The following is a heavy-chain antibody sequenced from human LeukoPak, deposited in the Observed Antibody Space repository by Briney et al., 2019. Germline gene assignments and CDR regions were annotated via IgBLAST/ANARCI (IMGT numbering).Heavy chain of an antibody. CDR1: GGSFSGYY. CDR3: ARVWGYCSSTSCYSYYYYYYMDV. D-gene: IGHD2-2*01. Sequence: SETLSLTCAVYGGSFSGYYWSWIRQPPGKGLEWIGEINHSGSTNYNPSLKSRVTISVDTSKNQFSLKLSSVTAADTAVYYCARVWGYCSSTSCYSYYYYYYMDVWGKGTTVTVSS. J-gene: IGHJ6*03. V-gene: IGHV4-34*01. CDR2: INHSGST.